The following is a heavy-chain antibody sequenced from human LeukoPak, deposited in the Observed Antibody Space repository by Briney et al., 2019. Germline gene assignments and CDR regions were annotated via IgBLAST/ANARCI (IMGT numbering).Heavy chain of an antibody. V-gene: IGHV4-59*01. CDR2: IYYSGST. J-gene: IGHJ3*02. CDR1: GGSISSYY. Sequence: SETLSLTCTVSGGSISSYYWSWIRQPPGKGLEWIGYIYYSGSTNYNPPLKSRATISVDTSRNQFSLKLSSVTAADTAVYYCASGRGKRWLQLPTAFDIWGQGTMVTVSS. D-gene: IGHD5-24*01. CDR3: ASGRGKRWLQLPTAFDI.